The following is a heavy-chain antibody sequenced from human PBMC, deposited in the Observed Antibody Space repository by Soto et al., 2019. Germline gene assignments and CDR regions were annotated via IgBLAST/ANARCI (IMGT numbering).Heavy chain of an antibody. CDR3: AHRGIQLGMNDAFDI. CDR2: IYWDDDK. D-gene: IGHD5-18*01. CDR1: GFSLSTSGVG. Sequence: QITLKESGPTLVKPTQTLTLTCTFSGFSLSTSGVGVGWIRQPPGKALEWLALIYWDDDKRYSPSLKSRLTITKDTSKTQVVLTMTHMDPVDTATYYCAHRGIQLGMNDAFDIWGQGTMVTVSS. V-gene: IGHV2-5*02. J-gene: IGHJ3*02.